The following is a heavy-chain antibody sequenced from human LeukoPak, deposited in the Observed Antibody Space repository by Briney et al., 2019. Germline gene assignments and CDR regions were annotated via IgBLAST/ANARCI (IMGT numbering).Heavy chain of an antibody. CDR2: INHSGGT. V-gene: IGHV4-34*01. J-gene: IGHJ3*02. D-gene: IGHD5-24*01. CDR3: ARGRRWLPNRGAFDI. CDR1: GGSFSGYY. Sequence: SETLSLTCAVYGGSFSGYYWSWIRQPPGKGLEWIGEINHSGGTNYNPSLKSRVTISVDTSKNQFSLKLSSVTAADTAVYYCARGRRWLPNRGAFDIWGQGTMVTVSS.